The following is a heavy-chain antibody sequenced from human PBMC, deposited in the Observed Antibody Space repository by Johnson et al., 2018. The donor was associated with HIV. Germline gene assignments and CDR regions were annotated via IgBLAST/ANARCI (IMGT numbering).Heavy chain of an antibody. D-gene: IGHD6-19*01. V-gene: IGHV3-7*02. CDR1: GFTFSDYY. Sequence: VQLVESGGGLVQPGGSLRLSCAASGFTFSDYYMSWIRQAPGKGLEWVASNKQDGNEKYSVDSVKVRFTISSDNAENSLYLQMNSLRAEDTAVYYCARGQLQWPASVNDGFDIWGQGTMVTVSS. J-gene: IGHJ3*02. CDR2: NKQDGNEK. CDR3: ARGQLQWPASVNDGFDI.